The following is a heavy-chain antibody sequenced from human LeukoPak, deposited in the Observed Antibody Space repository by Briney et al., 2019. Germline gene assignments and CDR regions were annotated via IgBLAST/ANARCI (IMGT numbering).Heavy chain of an antibody. CDR2: IYYCGST. D-gene: IGHD1-14*01. CDR1: CGSISSSSYY. V-gene: IGHV4-39*07. CDR3: ARENTENPVGLDSATTTYYLDH. Sequence: SDTLSLTCTVACGSISSSSYYWGWIRQPPGKGLQWIGSIYYCGSTCYHPSLKSRVTILIDTSKNQFYLKLSSVTAADTAMYYCARENTENPVGLDSATTTYYLDHWGQGTLVTVSS. J-gene: IGHJ4*02.